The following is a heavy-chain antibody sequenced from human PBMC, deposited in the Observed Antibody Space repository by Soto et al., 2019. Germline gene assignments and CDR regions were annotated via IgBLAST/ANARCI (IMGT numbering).Heavy chain of an antibody. CDR1: GYGLTSYW. CDR2: IYLGDSNT. CDR3: ARQSYCSSTSCYTVDS. V-gene: IGHV5-51*01. Sequence: GESLKISCKGSGYGLTSYWIGWMRQTPGKGLEWMGMIYLGDSNTRYSPSFEGQVTISADKSTTTAYLQWSSLKASDSAMYYCARQSYCSSTSCYTVDSWGQGTLVTVSS. J-gene: IGHJ4*02. D-gene: IGHD2-2*02.